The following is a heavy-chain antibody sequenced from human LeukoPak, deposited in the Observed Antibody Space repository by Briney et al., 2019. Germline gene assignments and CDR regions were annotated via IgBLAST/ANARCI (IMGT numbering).Heavy chain of an antibody. CDR2: IYYSGST. CDR3: ARGGYDILTGYYTHYFDY. V-gene: IGHV4-61*01. D-gene: IGHD3-9*01. Sequence: PSETLSLTCTVSGGSVSSGSYYWSWIRQPPGKGLEWIGYIYYSGSTNYNPSLKSRVTISVDTSKNQFSLKLSSVTAADTAVYYCARGGYDILTGYYTHYFDYWGQGALVTVSS. CDR1: GGSVSSGSYY. J-gene: IGHJ4*02.